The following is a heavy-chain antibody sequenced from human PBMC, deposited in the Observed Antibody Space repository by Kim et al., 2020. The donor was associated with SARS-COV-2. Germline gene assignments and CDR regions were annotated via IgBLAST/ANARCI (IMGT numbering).Heavy chain of an antibody. CDR2: T. Sequence: TNYHPSLKSRVTISVDTSKNQFSLKLSSVTAADTAVYYCARFWSGYYTDYWGQGTLVTVSS. J-gene: IGHJ4*02. CDR3: ARFWSGYYTDY. V-gene: IGHV4-34*01. D-gene: IGHD3-3*01.